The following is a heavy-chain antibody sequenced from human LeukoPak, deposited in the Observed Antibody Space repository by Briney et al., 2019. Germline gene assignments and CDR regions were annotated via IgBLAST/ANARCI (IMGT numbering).Heavy chain of an antibody. D-gene: IGHD6-19*01. CDR1: GFTFSSYA. J-gene: IGHJ4*02. V-gene: IGHV3-23*01. CDR3: ARPGGAVAGTGFGDYYFDY. CDR2: ISGSGGST. Sequence: PGGSLRLSCAASGFTFSSYAMSWVRQAPGKGLEWVSAISGSGGSTYYADSVKGRFTISRDNSKNTLYLQMNSLRAEDTAVYYCARPGGAVAGTGFGDYYFDYWGQGTLVTVSS.